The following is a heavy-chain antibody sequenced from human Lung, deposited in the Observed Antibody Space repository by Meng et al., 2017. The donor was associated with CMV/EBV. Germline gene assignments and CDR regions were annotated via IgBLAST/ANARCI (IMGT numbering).Heavy chain of an antibody. CDR1: GYSFTSYW. CDR2: IYPGDSDT. D-gene: IGHD3-22*01. J-gene: IGHJ5*02. V-gene: IGHV5-51*01. CDR3: ARQYDTRTWDNWLDP. Sequence: GEXXKISCKGSGYSFTSYWIAWVRQMPGKGLEWMGIIYPGDSDTTYSPSFQGQVTISADNSISTTYLPWSSLRASDTAMYYCARQYDTRTWDNWLDPWGQGXLVTVSS.